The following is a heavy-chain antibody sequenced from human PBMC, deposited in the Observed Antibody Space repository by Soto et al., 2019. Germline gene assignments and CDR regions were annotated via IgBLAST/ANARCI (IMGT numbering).Heavy chain of an antibody. CDR2: ISAAGDP. V-gene: IGHV3-13*05. J-gene: IGHJ6*02. CDR3: ARTVSDFYGVDV. D-gene: IGHD6-25*01. Sequence: EVQLVESGGGLVQPGGSLRLSCEASGFTIRNYDMHWVRQGTGKGLEWVSGISAAGDPDYADSVEGRFTISREHAQNSFLLQMNSIRVGDTAVYYCARTVSDFYGVDVLGQGTAVIV. CDR1: GFTIRNYD.